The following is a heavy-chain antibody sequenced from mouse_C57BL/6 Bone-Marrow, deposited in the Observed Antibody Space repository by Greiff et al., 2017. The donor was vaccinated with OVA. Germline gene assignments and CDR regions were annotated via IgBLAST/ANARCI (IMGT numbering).Heavy chain of an antibody. CDR3: TRIYYGSSYDY. CDR2: IRLKSDNYAT. J-gene: IGHJ2*01. D-gene: IGHD1-1*01. CDR1: GFTFSNYW. Sequence: DVHLVESGGGLVQPGGSMKLSCVASGFTFSNYWMNWVRQSPEKGLEWVAQIRLKSDNYATHYAESVKGRFTISRYDSKSSVYLQMNNLRAEDTGIYYCTRIYYGSSYDYWGQGTTLTVSS. V-gene: IGHV6-3*01.